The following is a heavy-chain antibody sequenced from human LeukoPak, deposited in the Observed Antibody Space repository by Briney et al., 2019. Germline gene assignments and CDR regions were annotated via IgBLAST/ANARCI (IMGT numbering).Heavy chain of an antibody. V-gene: IGHV4-61*05. D-gene: IGHD4-11*01. Sequence: SETLSLTCTVSGGSVSRSPYYWGWIRQPPGKGLEWIGRIYTSGSTNYNPSLKSRVTMSVDTSKNQFSLKLSSVTAADTAVYYCARGPTTVTRAFDYWGQGTLVTVSS. CDR1: GGSVSRSPYY. CDR3: ARGPTTVTRAFDY. J-gene: IGHJ4*02. CDR2: IYTSGST.